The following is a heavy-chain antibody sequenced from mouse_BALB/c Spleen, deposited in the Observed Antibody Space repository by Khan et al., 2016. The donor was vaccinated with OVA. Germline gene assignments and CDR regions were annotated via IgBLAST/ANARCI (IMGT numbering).Heavy chain of an antibody. Sequence: QVQLQQSGAELMKPGASVKISCKATGYTFSSYWIEWVKQRPGHGLEWIGEILPGSGRNNYNEKFKGKATFTADTSSNTAYMQLSSLTSEDSAVYYCARGNYYGSSSWFDYWGQGTLVTVSA. CDR1: GYTFSSYW. D-gene: IGHD1-1*01. CDR3: ARGNYYGSSSWFDY. V-gene: IGHV1-9*01. J-gene: IGHJ3*01. CDR2: ILPGSGRN.